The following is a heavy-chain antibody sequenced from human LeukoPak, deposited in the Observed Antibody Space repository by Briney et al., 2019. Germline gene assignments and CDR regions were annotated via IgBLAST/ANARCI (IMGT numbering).Heavy chain of an antibody. CDR1: GHTFSSYW. D-gene: IGHD3-22*01. V-gene: IGHV3-74*01. J-gene: IGHJ4*02. CDR2: IEPDGTST. CDR3: SAHETLIVVRPFHF. Sequence: PGGSLTLSCAASGHTFSSYWMHWLRHVPGKGPVWVSRIEPDGTSTSYADSVKGRFTISRDNAKNTLYLQMNSLRAEDAAVYYCSAHETLIVVRPFHFGGRGTVATVSS.